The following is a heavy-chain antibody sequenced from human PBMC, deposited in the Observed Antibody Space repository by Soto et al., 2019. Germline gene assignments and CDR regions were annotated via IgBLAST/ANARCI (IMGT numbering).Heavy chain of an antibody. CDR3: VKTRGGNNFDFFD. Sequence: VGSLRLSCSTSGFTFSSYAIHWVRQSQGKGLEYISGVGGNGDPPFYADSVKGRFTISRDNSKNTVYLQMSSLSADDAAVYYCVKTRGGNNFDFFDWGQGTLVTVSS. J-gene: IGHJ4*02. CDR1: GFTFSSYA. CDR2: VGGNGDPP. V-gene: IGHV3-64D*06. D-gene: IGHD2-15*01.